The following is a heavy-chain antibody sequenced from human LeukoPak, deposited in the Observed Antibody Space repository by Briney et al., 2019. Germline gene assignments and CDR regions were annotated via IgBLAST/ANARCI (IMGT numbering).Heavy chain of an antibody. J-gene: IGHJ6*03. CDR1: GYTFTSYD. Sequence: ASVKVPCKASGYTFTSYDINWVRQATGQGLEWMGWMNPNSGNTGYAQKFQGRVTMTRNTSISTAYMELSSLRSEDTAVYYCARGLDGGSYYYYYYMVVWGKGTTVTASS. D-gene: IGHD4-23*01. V-gene: IGHV1-8*01. CDR2: MNPNSGNT. CDR3: ARGLDGGSYYYYYYMVV.